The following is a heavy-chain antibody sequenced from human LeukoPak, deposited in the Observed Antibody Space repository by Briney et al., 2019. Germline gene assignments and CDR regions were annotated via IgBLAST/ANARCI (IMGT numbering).Heavy chain of an antibody. D-gene: IGHD6-19*01. CDR2: FDPEDGET. CDR1: GYTLTELS. Sequence: ASVKVSCRVSGYTLTELSMHWVRQAPGKGLEWMGGFDPEDGETIYAQKFQGRVTMTEDTSTDTAYMELSSLRSEDTAVYYCARAGSGSLGHGYWGQGTLVTVSS. V-gene: IGHV1-24*01. J-gene: IGHJ4*02. CDR3: ARAGSGSLGHGY.